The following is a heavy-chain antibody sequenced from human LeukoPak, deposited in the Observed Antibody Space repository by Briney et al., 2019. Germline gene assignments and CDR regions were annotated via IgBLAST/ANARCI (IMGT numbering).Heavy chain of an antibody. Sequence: SETLSLTCTVSGGSISSSSYYWGWIRQPPGKGLEWIGSIYYNGSTYYHPSLKSRVTISVDTSKNQFSLKLSSVTAADTAVYYCARRFCTTADCYYFDYWGQGALVTVSS. CDR2: IYYNGST. D-gene: IGHD2/OR15-2a*01. CDR1: GGSISSSSYY. CDR3: ARRFCTTADCYYFDY. V-gene: IGHV4-39*07. J-gene: IGHJ4*02.